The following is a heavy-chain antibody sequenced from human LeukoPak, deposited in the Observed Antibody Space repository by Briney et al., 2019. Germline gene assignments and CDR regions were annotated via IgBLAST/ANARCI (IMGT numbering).Heavy chain of an antibody. CDR1: GGSFSGYY. D-gene: IGHD3-3*01. Sequence: PSETLSLTCAVYGGSFSGYYWSWIRQPPGKGLEWIGEINHSGSTNYNPSLKSRVTISVDTSKNQFSLKLSSVTAADTAVYYCARDSEDYDFWSGYYDDWFDPWGQGTLVTVSS. CDR2: INHSGST. CDR3: ARDSEDYDFWSGYYDDWFDP. J-gene: IGHJ5*02. V-gene: IGHV4-34*01.